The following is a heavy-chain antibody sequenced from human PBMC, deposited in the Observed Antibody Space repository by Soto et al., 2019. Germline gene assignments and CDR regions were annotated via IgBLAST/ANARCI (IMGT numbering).Heavy chain of an antibody. J-gene: IGHJ6*02. Sequence: ASVKVSCKASGYTFTSYYMHWVRQAPGQGLEWMGIINPSGGSTSYAQKFQGRVTMTRDTSTSAVNMELSSLRSEDTAVYYCARGLPGYCSGGSCYGANYYYGMDVWGQGTTVTVSS. D-gene: IGHD2-15*01. CDR2: INPSGGST. V-gene: IGHV1-46*03. CDR3: ARGLPGYCSGGSCYGANYYYGMDV. CDR1: GYTFTSYY.